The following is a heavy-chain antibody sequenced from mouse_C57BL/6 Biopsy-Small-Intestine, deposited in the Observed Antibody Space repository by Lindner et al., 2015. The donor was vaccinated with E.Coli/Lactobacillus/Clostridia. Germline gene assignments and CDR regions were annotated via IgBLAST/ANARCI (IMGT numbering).Heavy chain of an antibody. Sequence: VQLQESGPELVKPGASVKISCKASGYSFTDYNMNWVKQSNGKSLEWIGVITPNYGTTSYNQKFKGRATLTVDQSSSTAYMQLSSLTYEDSAVYYCARGYYGSSYGYFDVWGTRTTVTVSS. D-gene: IGHD1-1*01. CDR2: ITPNYGTT. V-gene: IGHV1-39*01. CDR1: GYSFTDYN. J-gene: IGHJ1*03. CDR3: ARGYYGSSYGYFDV.